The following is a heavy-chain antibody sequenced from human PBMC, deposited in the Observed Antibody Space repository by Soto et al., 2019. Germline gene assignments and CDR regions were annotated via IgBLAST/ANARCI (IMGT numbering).Heavy chain of an antibody. CDR2: ISSSSSTI. J-gene: IGHJ4*02. CDR3: AREGLSPHDTIFGVVIIGGYFDY. V-gene: IGHV3-48*01. D-gene: IGHD3-3*01. Sequence: EVQLVESGGGLVQPGGSLRLSCAASGFTFSSYSMNWVRQAPGKGLEWVSYISSSSSTIYYADSVKGRFIISRDNAKNSLYLQMNSLRAEDTAVYYCAREGLSPHDTIFGVVIIGGYFDYWGQGTLVTVSS. CDR1: GFTFSSYS.